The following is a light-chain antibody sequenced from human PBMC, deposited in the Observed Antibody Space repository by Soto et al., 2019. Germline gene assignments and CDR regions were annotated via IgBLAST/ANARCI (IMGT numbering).Light chain of an antibody. J-gene: IGKJ1*01. V-gene: IGKV1-27*01. CDR3: QQYGSSET. CDR2: AAS. CDR1: QGISNY. Sequence: DIQMTQSPSSLSTSVGDRATITCRASQGISNYLAWYQQKPGKVPKLLIYAASTLQSGVPSRFSGSGSGTDFTLTISRLEPEDFAVYYCQQYGSSETFGQGTKVDIK.